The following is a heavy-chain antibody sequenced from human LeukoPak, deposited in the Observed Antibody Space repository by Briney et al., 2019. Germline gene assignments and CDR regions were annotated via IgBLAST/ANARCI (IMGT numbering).Heavy chain of an antibody. V-gene: IGHV4-39*01. Sequence: SETLSLTCTVSGGSISSSPYYWGWVRQPPGKGLEWIASIYRSGSTSYDPSLKSRVTISIDTSKNQFSLRLNSVTSADTAVYFCARGPDYSTSYAANWFDPWGQGTLVTVSS. CDR3: ARGPDYSTSYAANWFDP. J-gene: IGHJ5*02. CDR1: GGSISSSPYY. D-gene: IGHD2-2*01. CDR2: IYRSGST.